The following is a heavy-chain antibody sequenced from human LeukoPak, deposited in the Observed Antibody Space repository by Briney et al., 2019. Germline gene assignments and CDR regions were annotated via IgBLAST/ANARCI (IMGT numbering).Heavy chain of an antibody. V-gene: IGHV3-30*03. CDR3: ARGIYYFDY. Sequence: GGSLRLSCAASGFTFSSYGMHWVRQAPGKGLEWVAVISYDGSNKYYADSVKGRFTISRDNSKNTLYLQVNSLRAEDTAVYYCARGIYYFDYWGQGTLVTVSS. CDR2: ISYDGSNK. CDR1: GFTFSSYG. J-gene: IGHJ4*02.